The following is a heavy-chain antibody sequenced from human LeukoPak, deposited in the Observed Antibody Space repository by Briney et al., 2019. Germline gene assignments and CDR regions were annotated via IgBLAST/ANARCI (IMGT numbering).Heavy chain of an antibody. J-gene: IGHJ4*02. CDR1: GGSITSNTYY. V-gene: IGHV4-39*01. CDR2: IYYTKST. Sequence: SGTLSLTCTVSGGSITSNTYYWGWIRQPPGKGLEWIGSIYYTKSTYYNPSLKSRITISVDTSKNQFSLKLSSVTAADTAVYYCVNGPDYWGQGALVTVSS. CDR3: VNGPDY. D-gene: IGHD5-24*01.